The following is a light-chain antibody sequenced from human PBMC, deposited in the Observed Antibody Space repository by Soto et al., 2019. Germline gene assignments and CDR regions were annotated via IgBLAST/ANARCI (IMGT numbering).Light chain of an antibody. Sequence: DIPMTQSPSTLSASVGDRVTITCRASQSISSWLAWYQLKPGKAPKLLIYKASSLQGGVPSRFSGSGSGTEFTLTISSLQPDDFATYYCQHYNNYPLTFGGGTKVEIK. CDR3: QHYNNYPLT. J-gene: IGKJ4*01. CDR1: QSISSW. V-gene: IGKV1-5*03. CDR2: KAS.